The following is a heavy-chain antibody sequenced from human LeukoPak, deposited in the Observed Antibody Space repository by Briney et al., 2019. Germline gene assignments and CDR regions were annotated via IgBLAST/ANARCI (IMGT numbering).Heavy chain of an antibody. CDR3: ARDSLPYSYGFNREIDY. CDR1: GGSISSGSYY. Sequence: SQTLSLTCTVSGGSISSGSYYWTWIRQPAGKGPEWIGRIYTSGTPNYNPSLKSRVTISLDTSKNQFSLELSSVTAADTAVYYCARDSLPYSYGFNREIDYWGQGTLVTVSS. CDR2: IYTSGTP. D-gene: IGHD5-18*01. V-gene: IGHV4-61*02. J-gene: IGHJ4*02.